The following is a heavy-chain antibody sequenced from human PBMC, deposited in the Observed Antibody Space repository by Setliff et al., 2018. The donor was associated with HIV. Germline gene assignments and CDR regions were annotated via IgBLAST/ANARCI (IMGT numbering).Heavy chain of an antibody. CDR3: ARVSPWFDP. CDR1: GFTFSTYS. V-gene: IGHV3-21*04. CDR2: LSSSSRSK. Sequence: GGSLRLSCEASGFTFSTYSMNWVRQAPGKGLEWVSSLSSSSRSKYYADSVKGRFTISRDNVKNSLYLQMNSLRAEDTAVYYCARVSPWFDPWGQGTLVTVCS. J-gene: IGHJ5*02.